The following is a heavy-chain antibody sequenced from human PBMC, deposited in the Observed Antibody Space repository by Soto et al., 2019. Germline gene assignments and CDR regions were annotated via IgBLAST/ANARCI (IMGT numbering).Heavy chain of an antibody. CDR3: GRSADDGMDV. CDR1: GGSISSGDYY. J-gene: IGHJ6*02. CDR2: IYYSGST. V-gene: IGHV4-30-4*01. Sequence: SETLSLTCTVSGGSISSGDYYWSWIRQPPGKGLEWIGYIYYSGSTYYNPSLKSRVTISVDTSKNQFSLKLSSVTAADTAVYYWGRSADDGMDVWGQGTMVTVSS.